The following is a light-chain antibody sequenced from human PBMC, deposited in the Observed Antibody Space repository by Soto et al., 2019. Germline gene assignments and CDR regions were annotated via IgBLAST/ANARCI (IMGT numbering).Light chain of an antibody. Sequence: EIVLTQSPGTLSLSPGERATFSCRASQSVSSNFLAWYQQKSGQTPRLLIYGASSRASGIPDRFSGCGSGTDFTLTVSRLEPEDFAVYYCQQYGDSIHTFGGGTKVDIK. CDR3: QQYGDSIHT. V-gene: IGKV3-20*01. J-gene: IGKJ4*01. CDR1: QSVSSNF. CDR2: GAS.